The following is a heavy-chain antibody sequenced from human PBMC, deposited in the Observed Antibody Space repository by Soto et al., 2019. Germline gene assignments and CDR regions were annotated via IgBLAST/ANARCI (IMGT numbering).Heavy chain of an antibody. Sequence: PATLSLTCAVYGGSFSGYYWSWIRQPPGKGLEWIGEINHSGSTNYNPSLKSRVTISVDTSKNQFSLKLSSVTAADTAVYYCARGRESGSYYARSSFVSWGQGKTVT. V-gene: IGHV4-34*01. CDR3: ARGRESGSYYARSSFVS. CDR1: GGSFSGYY. J-gene: IGHJ3*02. CDR2: INHSGST. D-gene: IGHD1-26*01.